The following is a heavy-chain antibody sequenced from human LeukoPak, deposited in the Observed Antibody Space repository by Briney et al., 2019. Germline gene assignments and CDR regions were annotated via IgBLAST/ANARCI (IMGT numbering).Heavy chain of an antibody. CDR2: ISGSGGST. Sequence: RGSLRLSCAASGFTFSSYAMSWVRQAPGKGLEWVSAISGSGGSTYYADSVKGRFTISRDNSKNTLYLQMNSLRAEDTAVYYCAKSPTSGYEYYFDYWGQGTLVTVSS. V-gene: IGHV3-23*01. J-gene: IGHJ4*02. D-gene: IGHD5-12*01. CDR3: AKSPTSGYEYYFDY. CDR1: GFTFSSYA.